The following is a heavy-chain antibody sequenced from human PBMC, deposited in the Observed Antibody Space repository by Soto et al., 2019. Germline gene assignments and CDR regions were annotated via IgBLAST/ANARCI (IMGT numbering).Heavy chain of an antibody. V-gene: IGHV1-69*06. D-gene: IGHD3-9*01. CDR3: ARGFAILTGYLLDYYYYGMDV. Sequence: ASVKVSCKASGGTFSSYAISWVRQSPGQGLEWMGGIIPIFGTANYAQKFQGRVTITADKSTSTAYMELSSLRSEDTAVYYCARGFAILTGYLLDYYYYGMDVWGQGTTVTVSS. CDR2: IIPIFGTA. CDR1: GGTFSSYA. J-gene: IGHJ6*02.